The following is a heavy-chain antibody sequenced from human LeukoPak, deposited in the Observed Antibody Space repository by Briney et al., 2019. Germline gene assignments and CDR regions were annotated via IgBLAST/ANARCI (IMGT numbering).Heavy chain of an antibody. J-gene: IGHJ3*02. CDR2: IYSGGST. CDR1: GFTVSSNY. D-gene: IGHD6-6*01. Sequence: GGSLRLSCAASGFTVSSNYMSWVRQAPGKGLEWVSVIYSGGSTYYADSVKGRFTISRDNSKNTLYLQMNSLRAEDTAAYYCARKRPRDAFDIWGQGTMVTVSS. CDR3: ARKRPRDAFDI. V-gene: IGHV3-66*02.